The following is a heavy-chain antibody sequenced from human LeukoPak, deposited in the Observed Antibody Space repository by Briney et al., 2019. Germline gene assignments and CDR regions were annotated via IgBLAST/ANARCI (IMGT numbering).Heavy chain of an antibody. J-gene: IGHJ6*03. CDR2: ISYDGSNK. Sequence: GGSLRLSCAASGFTFSSYAMHWVRQAPGKGLEWVAVISYDGSNKYYADSVKGRFTISRDNSKNTLYLQMNSLRAEDTAVYYCARDRVAMADYYYYYYMDVWGKGTTVTVSS. CDR1: GFTFSSYA. CDR3: ARDRVAMADYYYYYYMDV. D-gene: IGHD5-18*01. V-gene: IGHV3-30*04.